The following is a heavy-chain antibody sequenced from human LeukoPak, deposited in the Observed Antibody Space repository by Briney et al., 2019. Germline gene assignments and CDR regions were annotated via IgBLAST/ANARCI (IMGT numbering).Heavy chain of an antibody. CDR1: GDSISSSSYY. J-gene: IGHJ6*03. CDR3: ARSVEGYCSGGSCYSYYYYMDV. V-gene: IGHV4-61*05. Sequence: SETLSLTCTVSGDSISSSSYYWGWIRQPPGKGLEWIGYIYYSGSTNYNPSLRSRVTISVDTSKNQFSLKLSSVTAADTAVYYCARSVEGYCSGGSCYSYYYYMDVWGKGTTVTVSS. CDR2: IYYSGST. D-gene: IGHD2-15*01.